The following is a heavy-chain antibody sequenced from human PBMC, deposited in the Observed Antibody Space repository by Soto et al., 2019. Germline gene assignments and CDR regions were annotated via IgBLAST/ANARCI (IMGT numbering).Heavy chain of an antibody. Sequence: QVKLVQSGTEVKKPGASMKVSCKASGYSFATSGISWVRQAPGQGLEWMGWISDYNGNTNYDQKLQGRIIMTTDTPPSTAYLELRSLRSDDTAVYYCARAAQYYDSSGYADWGQGTLVTVSS. J-gene: IGHJ4*02. CDR1: GYSFATSG. V-gene: IGHV1-18*01. CDR2: ISDYNGNT. D-gene: IGHD3-22*01. CDR3: ARAAQYYDSSGYAD.